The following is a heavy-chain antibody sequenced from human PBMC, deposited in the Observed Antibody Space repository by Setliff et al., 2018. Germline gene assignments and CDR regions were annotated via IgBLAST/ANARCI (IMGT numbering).Heavy chain of an antibody. CDR3: ARAISGWYSAHYYYMDV. V-gene: IGHV4-61*09. CDR2: IYTSGST. CDR1: GDSISSRHYY. J-gene: IGHJ6*03. Sequence: SETLSLTCTVSGDSISSRHYYWTWIRQPAGKGLEWIGHIYTSGSTNYNPSLKSRVTISVDTSKDQFSLKLSSVTAADTAVYYCARAISGWYSAHYYYMDVWGKGTTVTVSS. D-gene: IGHD6-19*01.